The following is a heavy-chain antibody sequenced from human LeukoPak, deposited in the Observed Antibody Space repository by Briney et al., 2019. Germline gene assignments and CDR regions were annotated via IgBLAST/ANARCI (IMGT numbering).Heavy chain of an antibody. J-gene: IGHJ4*02. Sequence: PGGSLRLSCAASGFTFTSYAMGWVRQAPGKGLEWVSLIIGSSGSTFYADSVKGRFTISRDKSKNTLYLQMNSLRAEDTAVYYCAKGAYDYIEIAYFDYWGQGSLVTVSS. D-gene: IGHD5-12*01. CDR1: GFTFTSYA. V-gene: IGHV3-23*01. CDR2: IIGSSGST. CDR3: AKGAYDYIEIAYFDY.